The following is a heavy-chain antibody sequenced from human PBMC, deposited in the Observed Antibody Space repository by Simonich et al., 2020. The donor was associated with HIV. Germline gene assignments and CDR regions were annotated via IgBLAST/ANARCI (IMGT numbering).Heavy chain of an antibody. D-gene: IGHD2-2*01. J-gene: IGHJ5*02. CDR1: GFSISIGYY. V-gene: IGHV4-38-2*01. CDR3: ARHMCSVISCSEGYNWFDP. CDR2: INSDTRT. Sequence: QVQLQESGPGLVKPSETLSLTCGVSGFSISIGYYWGSIRQHPWKCVEWIGTINSDTRTYHTPSHQRRLHISVDTSKNQFSLKLNSVTAADTAVYYCARHMCSVISCSEGYNWFDPWGQGTLVTVSS.